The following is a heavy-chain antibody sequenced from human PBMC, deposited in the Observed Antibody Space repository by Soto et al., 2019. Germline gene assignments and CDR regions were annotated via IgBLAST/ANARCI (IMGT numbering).Heavy chain of an antibody. D-gene: IGHD1-26*01. CDR1: GYSFTSYW. V-gene: IGHV5-10-1*01. Sequence: PGESLKISCKGSGYSFTSYWISWVRQMPGKGLEWMGRIDPSDSYTNYGPSFQGHVTISADKSISTAYLQWSSLKASDTAMYYCAWSPVGATTRPFDYWGQGTLVTVSS. CDR3: AWSPVGATTRPFDY. CDR2: IDPSDSYT. J-gene: IGHJ4*02.